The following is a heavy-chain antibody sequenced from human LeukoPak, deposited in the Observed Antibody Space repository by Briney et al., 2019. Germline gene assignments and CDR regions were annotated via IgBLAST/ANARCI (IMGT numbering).Heavy chain of an antibody. J-gene: IGHJ6*02. D-gene: IGHD2-2*01. CDR3: AREDIVVVPAAIRSYYYYGMDV. V-gene: IGHV4-34*01. CDR2: ITHRAST. Sequence: SDTQSPTRPVDAASSSGSYCSWIRQPPGKGLEWHGEITHRASTTYIPSLRSRVTISVDTSKNQFSLKLSSVTAADTAVYYCAREDIVVVPAAIRSYYYYGMDVWGQGTTVTVSS. CDR1: AASSSGSY.